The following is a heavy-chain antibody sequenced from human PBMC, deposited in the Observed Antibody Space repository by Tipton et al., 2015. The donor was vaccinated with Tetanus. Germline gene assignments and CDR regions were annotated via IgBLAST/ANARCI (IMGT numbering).Heavy chain of an antibody. J-gene: IGHJ4*02. CDR3: ARGPVSGDFLR. CDR2: IYYSGST. V-gene: IGHV4-59*08. Sequence: TLSLTCTVSGGSISSFYWSWIRQSPGRGLEWIGYIYYSGSTNYSPSLKSRVTISVDSSKNQFSLKLRSVTAADTAVYYCARGPVSGDFLRWGQGTLVTVSS. D-gene: IGHD7-27*01. CDR1: GGSISSFY.